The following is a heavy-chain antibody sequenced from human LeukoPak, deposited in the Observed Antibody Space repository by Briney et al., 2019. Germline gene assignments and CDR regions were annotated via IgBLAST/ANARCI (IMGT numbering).Heavy chain of an antibody. V-gene: IGHV3-20*04. CDR1: GFTFDDYG. CDR2: LNWNGDST. CDR3: LRGDRRDY. Sequence: GGSLRLSCAASGFTFDDYGMNWVRQAPGKGLEWVSGLNWNGDSTGYADSVKGRFIISRDNAKDSLYLQMNSLRVEDTAVYYCLRGDRRDYWGQGTLVTVSS. J-gene: IGHJ4*02.